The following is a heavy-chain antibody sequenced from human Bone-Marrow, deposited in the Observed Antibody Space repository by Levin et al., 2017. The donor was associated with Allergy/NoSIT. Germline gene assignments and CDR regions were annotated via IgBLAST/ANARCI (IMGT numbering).Heavy chain of an antibody. Sequence: SETLSLTCAVSGFSISGAFYWGWIRQPPGKGLEWIGSIYHSGTTYSNPSLKSRVTISRDTSKNQFSLKLSSVTAADTAVYYCVTGHNSGWYKEWFDSWGQGTLVTVSS. D-gene: IGHD6-13*01. CDR1: GFSISGAFY. V-gene: IGHV4-38-2*01. CDR3: VTGHNSGWYKEWFDS. CDR2: IYHSGTT. J-gene: IGHJ5*01.